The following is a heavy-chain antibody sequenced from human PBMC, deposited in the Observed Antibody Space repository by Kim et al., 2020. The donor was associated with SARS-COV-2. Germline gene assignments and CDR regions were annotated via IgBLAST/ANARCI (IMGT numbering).Heavy chain of an antibody. J-gene: IGHJ6*02. V-gene: IGHV4-4*02. CDR1: GGSISSSNW. CDR3: ARGIWFGELYPYYYGMDV. D-gene: IGHD3-10*01. CDR2: IYHSGST. Sequence: SETLSLTCAVSGGSISSSNWWSLVRQPPGKVLEWIGEIYHSGSTNYNPSLKSRVTISVDKSKNQFSLKLSSVTAADTAVYYCARGIWFGELYPYYYGMDVWGQGTTVTVSS.